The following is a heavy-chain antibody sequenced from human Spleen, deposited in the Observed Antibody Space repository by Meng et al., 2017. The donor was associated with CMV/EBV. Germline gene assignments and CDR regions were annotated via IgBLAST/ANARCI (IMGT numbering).Heavy chain of an antibody. CDR2: IMPIFGTT. D-gene: IGHD5-18*01. Sequence: SGHTFSINAISWVRQAPGPGLEWMGGIMPIFGTTNYAQKFQGSVPITTDESTYTADMELSSLKSEDTAVYYCATGEGGYDYGYLDYWGQGTLVTVSS. CDR3: ATGEGGYDYGYLDY. J-gene: IGHJ4*02. V-gene: IGHV1-69*05. CDR1: GHTFSINA.